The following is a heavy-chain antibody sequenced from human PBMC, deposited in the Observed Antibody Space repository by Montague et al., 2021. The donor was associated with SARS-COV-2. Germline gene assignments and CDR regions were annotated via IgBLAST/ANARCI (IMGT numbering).Heavy chain of an antibody. J-gene: IGHJ4*02. CDR3: ARGLGGGSGSHFDD. CDR2: FNHNGST. V-gene: IGHV4-34*01. Sequence: SDTLSLTCAVYGGSFSGYYWSWIRQHPGKGLEWIGEFNHNGSTNYNPSLKSRVTISVDTSKKQFSLKLSSVTAADTAVYYCARGLGGGSGSHFDDWGQGTMVTVSS. CDR1: GGSFSGYY. D-gene: IGHD2-15*01.